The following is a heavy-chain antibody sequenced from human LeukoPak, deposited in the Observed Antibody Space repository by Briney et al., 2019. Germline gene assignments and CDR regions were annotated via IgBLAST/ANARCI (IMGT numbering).Heavy chain of an antibody. J-gene: IGHJ4*02. CDR2: IYGDGSFT. CDR3: AKVGSSWSPLDY. V-gene: IGHV3-74*01. D-gene: IGHD6-6*01. CDR1: GFTFSNFW. Sequence: LSGGSLRLSCAASGFTFSNFWMHWVRQAPGKGLVWVALIYGDGSFTRYADSVKGRFTISRDNSKNTLYLQMNSLRAEDTAVYYCAKVGSSWSPLDYWGQGTLVTVSS.